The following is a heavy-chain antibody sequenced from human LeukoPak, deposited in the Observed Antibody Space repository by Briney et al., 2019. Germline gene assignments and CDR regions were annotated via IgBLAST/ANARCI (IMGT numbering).Heavy chain of an antibody. V-gene: IGHV4-59*08. CDR3: ARSAYYYDSSGYYPESSNYYYYGMDV. CDR2: IYYSGST. J-gene: IGHJ6*02. D-gene: IGHD3-22*01. CDR1: GGSLSSYY. Sequence: PSETLSLTCTVSGGSLSSYYWSWIRQPPGKGLEWIGYIYYSGSTNYNPSLKSRVTISVDTSKNQFSLKLSSVTAADTAVYYCARSAYYYDSSGYYPESSNYYYYGMDVWGQGTTVTVSS.